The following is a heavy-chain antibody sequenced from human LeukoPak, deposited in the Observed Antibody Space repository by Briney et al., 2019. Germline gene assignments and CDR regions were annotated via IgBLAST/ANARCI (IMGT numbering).Heavy chain of an antibody. V-gene: IGHV5-51*01. J-gene: IGHJ4*02. Sequence: GESLKISCKGVGYCFGSYWIGWVRQMPGKDLEWIGIIYPGDSDTRYSSSFQGQVTISADRSISTAYLQWSSLKASDTAIYYCARHLLLWLVEIFLPPYYFDYWGQGTQVTVSS. CDR3: ARHLLLWLVEIFLPPYYFDY. D-gene: IGHD3-10*01. CDR2: IYPGDSDT. CDR1: GYCFGSYW.